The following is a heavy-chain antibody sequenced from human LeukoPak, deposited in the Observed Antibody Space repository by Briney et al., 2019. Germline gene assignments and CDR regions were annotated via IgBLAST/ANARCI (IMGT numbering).Heavy chain of an antibody. CDR1: GFTSSTYW. J-gene: IGHJ4*02. V-gene: IGHV3-7*01. CDR2: IKQDGSAK. CDR3: ARCPYDSTGYYSVPSHLDY. D-gene: IGHD3-22*01. Sequence: PGGSLRLSCAASGFTSSTYWMTWVRQAPGKGLEWVANIKQDGSAKYYVDSLRGRFSISRDNVKNSLFLQMNSLSAEDTAVYYCARCPYDSTGYYSVPSHLDYWGQGTLVTVSS.